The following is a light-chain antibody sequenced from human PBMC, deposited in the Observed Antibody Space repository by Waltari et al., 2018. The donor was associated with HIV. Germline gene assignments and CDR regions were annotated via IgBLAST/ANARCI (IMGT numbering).Light chain of an antibody. CDR3: CSYAGSNTYL. J-gene: IGLJ1*01. CDR2: AFS. CDR1: SSDVGSYNY. Sequence: QSALTQPASVSGFPGQSITISCTGSSSDVGSYNYVSWYQQHPGTAPILLIYAFSKRPSGVSKLFSGSKAGNTAALTISGLQAEDEADYYCCSYAGSNTYLFGTGTEVTVL. V-gene: IGLV2-23*02.